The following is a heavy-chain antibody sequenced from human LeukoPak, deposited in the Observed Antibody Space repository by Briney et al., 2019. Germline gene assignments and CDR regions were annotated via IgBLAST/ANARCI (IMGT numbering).Heavy chain of an antibody. V-gene: IGHV1-2*02. CDR1: GYTFTGYY. CDR2: INPNSGGT. D-gene: IGHD1-26*01. CDR3: ARVPVRAAYYFDY. Sequence: ASVKVSCKASGYTFTGYYMHWVRQAPGQGLEWMGWINPNSGGTNYAQKFQGRVTMTRDTSISTAYMELSRLRSDDTAVYYCARVPVRAAYYFDYWGQGTLVTVSS. J-gene: IGHJ4*02.